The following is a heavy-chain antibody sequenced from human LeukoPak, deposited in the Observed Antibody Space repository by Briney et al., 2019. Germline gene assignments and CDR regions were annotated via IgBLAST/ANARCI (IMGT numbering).Heavy chain of an antibody. CDR1: GGTFSSYT. CDR2: IIPILGIA. D-gene: IGHD1-26*01. V-gene: IGHV1-69*02. Sequence: SVKVSCKASGGTFSSYTISWVRQAPGQGLEWMGRIIPILGIANYAQKFQGRVTITADKSTSTAYMELSSLRSVDTAVYYCASESGSYNDAFDIWGQGTMVTVSS. CDR3: ASESGSYNDAFDI. J-gene: IGHJ3*02.